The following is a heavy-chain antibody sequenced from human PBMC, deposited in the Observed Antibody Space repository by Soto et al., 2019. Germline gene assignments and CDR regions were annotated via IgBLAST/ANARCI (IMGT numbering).Heavy chain of an antibody. J-gene: IGHJ6*02. CDR1: GFTFRSYG. Sequence: GGSLRLSCSESGFTFRSYGMHWVRQAPGKGLEWVAVIWYDGSNKYYADSVKGRFTISRDNSKNTLYLQMNSLRAEDTAVYYCARVYQLLFDGMDVWGQGTTVPVSS. V-gene: IGHV3-33*01. CDR2: IWYDGSNK. CDR3: ARVYQLLFDGMDV. D-gene: IGHD2-2*01.